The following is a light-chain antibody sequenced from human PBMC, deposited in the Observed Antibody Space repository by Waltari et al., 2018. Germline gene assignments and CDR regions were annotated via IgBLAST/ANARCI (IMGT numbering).Light chain of an antibody. CDR3: SSYTVSTHVI. V-gene: IGLV2-8*01. CDR1: SSDVGAYNY. Sequence: QSALTQPPSAPGSPGQAITISCPGTSSDVGAYNYASWYQQHPGKGPKLIIYEVNRRPSGVPHRFSGSKSGNTASLTVSGLQAEDEADYYCSSYTVSTHVIFGGGTKLTVL. CDR2: EVN. J-gene: IGLJ2*01.